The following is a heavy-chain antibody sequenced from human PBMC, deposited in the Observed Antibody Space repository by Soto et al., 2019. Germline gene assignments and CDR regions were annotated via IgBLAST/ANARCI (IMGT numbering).Heavy chain of an antibody. J-gene: IGHJ5*02. CDR3: ARDTSWKALVCWFDP. D-gene: IGHD2-2*01. CDR2: IIPIFGTA. Sequence: SVKVSCKASGGTFSSYAISWVRQAPGQGLEWMGGIIPIFGTANYAQKFQGRVTITADESTSTAYMELSSLRSEDTAVYYCARDTSWKALVCWFDPWGQGTLLTVSS. V-gene: IGHV1-69*13. CDR1: GGTFSSYA.